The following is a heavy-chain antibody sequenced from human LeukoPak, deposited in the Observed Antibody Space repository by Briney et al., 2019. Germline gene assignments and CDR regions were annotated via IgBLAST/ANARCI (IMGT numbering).Heavy chain of an antibody. V-gene: IGHV4-59*12. CDR1: GASMNSYY. D-gene: IGHD3-22*01. CDR2: IHYSGST. J-gene: IGHJ4*02. CDR3: ARTPIYYFDNSGYYN. Sequence: SETLSLTCTVSGASMNSYYWSWIRQPPEKGLEWIGYIHYSGSTSYNPSLKSRITMSVDTSKNHFSLTVTSVTAADTAVYYCARTPIYYFDNSGYYNWGQGTLVTVSS.